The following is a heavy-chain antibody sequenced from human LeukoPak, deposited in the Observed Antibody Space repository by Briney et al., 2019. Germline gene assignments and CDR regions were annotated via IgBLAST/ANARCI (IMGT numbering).Heavy chain of an antibody. J-gene: IGHJ4*02. Sequence: SQTLSLTCAISGDSLSSNSATWNWVRQSPSGGLEWLGRTYYRSKWNNDYAVSVKGRVTINPDASKKQFSLQLNSVTPEDTAMYYCARGNGYPFDYWGQGTLVTVSS. CDR3: ARGNGYPFDY. V-gene: IGHV6-1*01. CDR2: TYYRSKWNN. CDR1: GDSLSSNSAT. D-gene: IGHD3-16*01.